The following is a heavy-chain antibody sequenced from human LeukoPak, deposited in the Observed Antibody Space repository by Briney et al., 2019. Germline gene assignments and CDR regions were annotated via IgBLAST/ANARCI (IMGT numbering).Heavy chain of an antibody. Sequence: GESLKISCKGSGYSFTSYWIGWVRQMPGRGLEWMGIIYPGDSDTRYSPSFQGQVTISADESISTAYLQWSSLKASDTAMYYCARHSYDTSGYYYVDYWGRGTHVTVSS. V-gene: IGHV5-51*01. CDR2: IYPGDSDT. D-gene: IGHD3-22*01. J-gene: IGHJ4*02. CDR3: ARHSYDTSGYYYVDY. CDR1: GYSFTSYW.